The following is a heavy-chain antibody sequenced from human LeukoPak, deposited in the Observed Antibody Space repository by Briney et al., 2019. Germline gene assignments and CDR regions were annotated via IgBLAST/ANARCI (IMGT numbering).Heavy chain of an antibody. CDR3: ARGTIFPYYFDY. CDR1: GFTFSSYS. D-gene: IGHD3-9*01. V-gene: IGHV3-21*01. CDR2: ISSSSSYI. J-gene: IGHJ4*02. Sequence: PGGSLRLSCAASGFTFSSYSMKWVRQAPGKGLEWVSFISSSSSYIYYADSVKGRFTISRDNAKNSLYLQMNSLRAEDTAVYYCARGTIFPYYFDYWGQGTLVTVSS.